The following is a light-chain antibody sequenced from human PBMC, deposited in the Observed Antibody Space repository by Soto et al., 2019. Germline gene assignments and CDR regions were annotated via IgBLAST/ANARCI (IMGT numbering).Light chain of an antibody. CDR3: SSYTISSPHVV. CDR1: SSDVGGYNY. Sequence: QSVLTQPASVSGSPGQSITISCTGTSSDVGGYNYVSWYQQHPGKAPKLMIYDDSNRPSGVSNRFSGSKSGNTASLTISGLQAEDEADYYCSSYTISSPHVVFGGGTKLTVL. CDR2: DDS. V-gene: IGLV2-14*01. J-gene: IGLJ2*01.